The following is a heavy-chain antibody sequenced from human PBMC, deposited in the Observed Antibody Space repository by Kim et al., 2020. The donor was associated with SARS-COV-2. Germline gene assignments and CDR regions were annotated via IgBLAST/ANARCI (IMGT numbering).Heavy chain of an antibody. V-gene: IGHV4-34*01. J-gene: IGHJ4*02. Sequence: SETLSLTCAVYGGSFSGYYWSWIRQPPGKGLEWIGEINHSGSTNYNPSLKSRVTISVDTSKNQFSLKLSSVTAADTAVYYCARGPVPIAAAGTFDYWGQGTLVTASS. CDR2: INHSGST. CDR1: GGSFSGYY. CDR3: ARGPVPIAAAGTFDY. D-gene: IGHD6-13*01.